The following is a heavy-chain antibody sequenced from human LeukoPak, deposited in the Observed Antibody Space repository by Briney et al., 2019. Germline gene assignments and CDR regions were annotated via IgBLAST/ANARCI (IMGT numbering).Heavy chain of an antibody. D-gene: IGHD4/OR15-4a*01. Sequence: PGGSLRLSCTVSGFTVSSNSMSGVRQAPGKGLEGVSFIYSDNTHYSDSVKGRFTISRDNSKNTLYLQMNSLRAEDTAVYYCARRAGAYSHPYDYWAREPWSPSP. CDR1: GFTVSSNS. J-gene: IGHJ4*02. CDR3: ARRAGAYSHPYDY. V-gene: IGHV3-53*01. CDR2: IYSDNT.